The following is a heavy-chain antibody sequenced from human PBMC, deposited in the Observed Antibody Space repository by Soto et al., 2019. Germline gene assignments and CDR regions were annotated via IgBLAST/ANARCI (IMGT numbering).Heavy chain of an antibody. CDR3: ARPGYSSSWYYEH. J-gene: IGHJ1*01. CDR1: GFTFSSYA. D-gene: IGHD6-13*01. Sequence: EVQLLESGGGLVQPGGSLRLSCAASGFTFSSYAMSWVRQAPGKGLEWVSAISGSGGSTYYADSVKGRFTISRDNSKNTLYLQMNSLRAEDTAVYYCARPGYSSSWYYEHWGQGTLVTVSS. CDR2: ISGSGGST. V-gene: IGHV3-23*01.